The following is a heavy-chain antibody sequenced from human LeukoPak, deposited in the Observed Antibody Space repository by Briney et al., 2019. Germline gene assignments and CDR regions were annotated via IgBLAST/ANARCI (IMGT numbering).Heavy chain of an antibody. D-gene: IGHD3-22*01. V-gene: IGHV3-48*01. CDR2: ISSGGGVT. CDR1: GFNFRSFS. CDR3: ARHLRSYYYDSSGYYNY. J-gene: IGHJ4*02. Sequence: GGSLRLSCEASGFNFRSFSLNWVRQAPGTGLEWVSYISSGGGVTHHADSVKGRFTISRDDVKSSVYLQMHSLRTEDTAVYYCARHLRSYYYDSSGYYNYWGQGTLVTVSS.